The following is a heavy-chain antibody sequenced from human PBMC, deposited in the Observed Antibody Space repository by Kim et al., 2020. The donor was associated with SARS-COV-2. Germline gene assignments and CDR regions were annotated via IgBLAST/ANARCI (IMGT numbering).Heavy chain of an antibody. Sequence: ASVKVSCKASGYSFSSYALHWVRQAHGQRLEWMGWINAGNGNTKYSQKFQGRVTITRDTSASTAYMELSSLRSEDTAVYYCARDLAAGVRGVNRGSKYYNYYYGMDVWGQGTTVTVSS. CDR3: ARDLAAGVRGVNRGSKYYNYYYGMDV. D-gene: IGHD3-10*01. CDR1: GYSFSSYA. CDR2: INAGNGNT. J-gene: IGHJ6*02. V-gene: IGHV1-3*01.